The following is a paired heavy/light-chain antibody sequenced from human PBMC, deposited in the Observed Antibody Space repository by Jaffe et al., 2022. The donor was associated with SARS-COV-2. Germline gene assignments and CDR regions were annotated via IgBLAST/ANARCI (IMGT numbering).Light chain of an antibody. V-gene: IGKV1D-8*01. CDR1: QGISSY. Sequence: VIWMTQSPSLLSASTGDRVTISCRMSQGISSYLAWYQQKPGKAPELLIYAASTLQSGVPSRFSGSGSGTDFTLTISCLQSEDFATYYCQQYYSFPWTFGQGTKVEIK. J-gene: IGKJ1*01. CDR2: AAS. CDR3: QQYYSFPWT.
Heavy chain of an antibody. CDR3: ARDRGYGTKLYYYYGMDV. Sequence: EVQLVESGGGLIQPGGSLRLSCAASGFTVSSNYMSWVRQAPGKGLEWVSVIYSGGSTYYADSVKGRFTISRDNSKNTLYLQMNSLRAEDTAVYYCARDRGYGTKLYYYYGMDVWGQGTTVTVSS. D-gene: IGHD1-1*01. V-gene: IGHV3-53*01. J-gene: IGHJ6*02. CDR2: IYSGGST. CDR1: GFTVSSNY.